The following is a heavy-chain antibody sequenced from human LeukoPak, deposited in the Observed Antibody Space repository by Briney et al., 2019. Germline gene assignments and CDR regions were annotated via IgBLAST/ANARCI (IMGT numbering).Heavy chain of an antibody. CDR2: IIPIFGTA. CDR1: GGTFSSYA. V-gene: IGHV1-69*13. D-gene: IGHD1-26*01. CDR3: ARPVGSKDAFDI. Sequence: SVKVSCKASGGTFSSYAISWVRQAPGQGLEWMGGIIPIFGTANYAQKFQGRVAITADESTSTAYMELSSLRSEDTAVYYCARPVGSKDAFDIWGQGTMVTVSS. J-gene: IGHJ3*02.